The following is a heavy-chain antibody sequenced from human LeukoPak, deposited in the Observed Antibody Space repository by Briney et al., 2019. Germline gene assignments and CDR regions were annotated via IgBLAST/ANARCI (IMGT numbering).Heavy chain of an antibody. CDR3: ARHSSVYGESPRRPFDV. D-gene: IGHD5/OR15-5a*01. Sequence: SETLSLTCTVSGGSISGYYWSWIRQPPGKGLEWIGYIYTSGSTDYNPSLKSRVTISLDTSKNQFSLNLSSVTAADTAVYYCARHSSVYGESPRRPFDVWGQGTMVTVS. J-gene: IGHJ3*01. CDR2: IYTSGST. V-gene: IGHV4-4*09. CDR1: GGSISGYY.